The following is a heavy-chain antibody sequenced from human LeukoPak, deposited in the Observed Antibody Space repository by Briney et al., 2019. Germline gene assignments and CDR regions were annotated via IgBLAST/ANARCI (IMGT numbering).Heavy chain of an antibody. CDR2: IWYDGSNK. J-gene: IGHJ4*02. Sequence: GGALILCCGAPGFTFSRYPMHWVRQAPGKGLEWVAVIWYDGSNKYYADSVKGRFTISRDNSKNTLYLQMNSLRAEDTAVYYCARDGSGWSFTPYYFDYWGQGTLVTVSS. CDR3: ARDGSGWSFTPYYFDY. D-gene: IGHD6-19*01. CDR1: GFTFSRYP. V-gene: IGHV3-33*01.